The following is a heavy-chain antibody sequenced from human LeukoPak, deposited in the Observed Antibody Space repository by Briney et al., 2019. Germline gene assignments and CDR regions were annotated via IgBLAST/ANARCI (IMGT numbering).Heavy chain of an antibody. D-gene: IGHD6-13*01. Sequence: PSETLSLTCTVSGGSVSSGSYYWSWLRQPPGKGLEWIGYIYYSGSTNYNPSLKSRVTISVDTSKNQFSLKLSSVTAADTAVYYCARVAAARRSRYYFDYWGQGTLVTVSS. CDR2: IYYSGST. V-gene: IGHV4-61*01. CDR3: ARVAAARRSRYYFDY. CDR1: GGSVSSGSYY. J-gene: IGHJ4*02.